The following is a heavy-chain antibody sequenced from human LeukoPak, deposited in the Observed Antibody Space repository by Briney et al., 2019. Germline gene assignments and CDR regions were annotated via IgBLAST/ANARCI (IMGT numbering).Heavy chain of an antibody. V-gene: IGHV4-59*01. J-gene: IGHJ4*02. D-gene: IGHD4-17*01. CDR2: IYYSGST. CDR3: ARGSDFGDY. CDR1: RASISIYY. Sequence: SETLSLTCTVSRASISIYYWSWIRQPPGKGLEWGWYIYYSGSTNYNPSLKGIVTMSVDKSKNQFSLRLSSVTAADTAVYCCARGSDFGDYWGQGTLATVSS.